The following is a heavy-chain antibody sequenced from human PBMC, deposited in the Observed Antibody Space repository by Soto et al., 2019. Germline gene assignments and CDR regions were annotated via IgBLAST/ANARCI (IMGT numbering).Heavy chain of an antibody. CDR3: ARDQGGAYGSGTYYYGMDV. D-gene: IGHD3-10*01. V-gene: IGHV3-66*01. CDR2: LYSGGNT. J-gene: IGHJ6*02. Sequence: GGSLRLSCAASGLTVSSSYMSWVRQTPGKGLEWVSVLYSGGNTYYADSVKGRFTISRDNSKNTLYLQMNSLRAEDTAVYYCARDQGGAYGSGTYYYGMDVWGQGTTVTVS. CDR1: GLTVSSSY.